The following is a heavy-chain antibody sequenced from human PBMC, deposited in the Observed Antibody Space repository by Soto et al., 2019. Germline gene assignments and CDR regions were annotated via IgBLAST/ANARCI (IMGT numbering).Heavy chain of an antibody. CDR3: ARAVSNWNYPNWFDP. CDR1: GGSFSGYY. D-gene: IGHD1-7*01. CDR2: IKHSGST. V-gene: IGHV4-34*01. Sequence: QVQLQQWGAGLLKPSETLSLTCAVYGGSFSGYYWSWIRQPPGKGLEWIGEIKHSGSTNYNPSLKSRVTTSVDTSKNQFSLKLSSVTAADTAVYYCARAVSNWNYPNWFDPWGQGTMVTVSS. J-gene: IGHJ5*02.